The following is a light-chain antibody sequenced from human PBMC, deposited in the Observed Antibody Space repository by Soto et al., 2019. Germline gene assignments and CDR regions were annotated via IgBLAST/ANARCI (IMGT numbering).Light chain of an antibody. CDR3: QHYDNSAALT. V-gene: IGKV3-20*01. CDR2: GVS. J-gene: IGKJ4*01. Sequence: PGESATLFCRASQTASSSCLAWYQQKPGQAPRLLIYGVSSRATGIPDRFSGSGSGTDFTLTISRLQPEDFAVYYCQHYDNSAALTFGGGTNVEIK. CDR1: QTASSSC.